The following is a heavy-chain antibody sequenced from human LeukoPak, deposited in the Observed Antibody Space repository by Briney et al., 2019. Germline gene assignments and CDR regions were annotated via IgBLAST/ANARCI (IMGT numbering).Heavy chain of an antibody. J-gene: IGHJ4*02. V-gene: IGHV4-59*08. Sequence: SETLSLTCTVSGGSISSYYWSWIRQPPGKGLEWIGSIYHSGSTYYNPSLKSRVTISVDTSKNQFSLKLSSVTAADTAVYYCASRRAGILLGPFDYWGQGTLVTVSS. D-gene: IGHD2-21*01. CDR1: GGSISSYY. CDR2: IYHSGST. CDR3: ASRRAGILLGPFDY.